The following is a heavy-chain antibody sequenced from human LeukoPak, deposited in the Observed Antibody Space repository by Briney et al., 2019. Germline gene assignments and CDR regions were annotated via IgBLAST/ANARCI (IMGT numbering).Heavy chain of an antibody. CDR3: AKISARDYDDYVFDY. CDR2: IHPIFGTT. D-gene: IGHD4-17*01. Sequence: SVKVSCKASGGTFSAKTISWVRQAPGQGLEWMGGIHPIFGTTNYAQKFQGRVTINTDESTTTAYMEVSGLRSEDTAIYYCAKISARDYDDYVFDYWGQGTLVIVSS. V-gene: IGHV1-69*05. J-gene: IGHJ4*02. CDR1: GGTFSAKT.